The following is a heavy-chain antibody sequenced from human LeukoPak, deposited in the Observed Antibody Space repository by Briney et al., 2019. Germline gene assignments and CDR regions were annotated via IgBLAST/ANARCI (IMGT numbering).Heavy chain of an antibody. Sequence: GASVKVSCKASGYTFTNSDINWVRQATGQGLEWMGWMNPNSGNTGYALKFQGRVSMTRNTSISTTYMGLSSLRSEDTAVYYCARGMFDFWSGYDYWGQGTLVTVSS. CDR3: ARGMFDFWSGYDY. CDR2: MNPNSGNT. D-gene: IGHD3-3*01. J-gene: IGHJ4*02. V-gene: IGHV1-8*01. CDR1: GYTFTNSD.